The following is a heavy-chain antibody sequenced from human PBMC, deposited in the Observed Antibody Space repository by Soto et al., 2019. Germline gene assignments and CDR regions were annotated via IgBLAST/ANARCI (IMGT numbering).Heavy chain of an antibody. V-gene: IGHV3-23*01. CDR1: GFTFSSYA. Sequence: EVQLLESGGGLVQPGGSLRLSCAASGFTFSSYAMSWVRQAPGKGLEWVSDISGSGGSTYYADSVKGRFTIPRDNSKTTPYLQINSLRAEDTAVYYCAKARDYYYMAVWGKGRTVTVSS. CDR3: AKARDYYYMAV. J-gene: IGHJ6*03. CDR2: ISGSGGST.